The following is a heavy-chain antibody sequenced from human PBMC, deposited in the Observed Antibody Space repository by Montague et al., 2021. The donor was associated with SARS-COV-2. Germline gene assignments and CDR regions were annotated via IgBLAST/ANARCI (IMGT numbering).Heavy chain of an antibody. CDR1: VHSIGRSY. J-gene: IGHJ4*02. V-gene: IGHV4-59*01. D-gene: IGHD3-10*01. CDR3: TSGEGNYGWRYYFDY. CDR2: VDKSDNT. Sequence: SETLSLTCAVYVHSIGRSYWRWIGQPPVKGLESIWYVDKSDNTDYNPSLKSRVTISLDTSKKQFSLKLNSVTSADTAVYYCTSGEGNYGWRYYFDYWGQGTLGTVSS.